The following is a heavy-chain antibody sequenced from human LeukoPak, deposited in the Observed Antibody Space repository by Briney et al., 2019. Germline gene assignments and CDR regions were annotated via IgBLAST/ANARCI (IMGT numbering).Heavy chain of an antibody. CDR1: GFTFDDYG. Sequence: GGSLRLSCAASGFTFDDYGMSWVRQAPGKGLEWVSAISGSGSSTYYADSVKGRFTISRDNSKNTLYLQMNSLRAEDTAVYYCAKDYGKYYYDSSGDAPPDYWGQGTLVTVSS. CDR2: ISGSGSST. D-gene: IGHD3-22*01. CDR3: AKDYGKYYYDSSGDAPPDY. V-gene: IGHV3-23*01. J-gene: IGHJ4*02.